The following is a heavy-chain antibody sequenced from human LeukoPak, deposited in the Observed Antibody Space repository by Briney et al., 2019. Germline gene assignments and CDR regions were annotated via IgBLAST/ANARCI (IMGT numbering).Heavy chain of an antibody. CDR1: GFTFSSYS. Sequence: GGSLRLSCAASGFTFSSYSMNWVRQAPGRGLEWVSHISGSGSPKYYADSVKGRFTISRDNAKNSLYLQVNSLRVEDTAVYYCARTAYSSSWERRFDPWGQGTLVTVSS. CDR3: ARTAYSSSWERRFDP. V-gene: IGHV3-48*04. CDR2: ISGSGSPK. J-gene: IGHJ5*02. D-gene: IGHD6-13*01.